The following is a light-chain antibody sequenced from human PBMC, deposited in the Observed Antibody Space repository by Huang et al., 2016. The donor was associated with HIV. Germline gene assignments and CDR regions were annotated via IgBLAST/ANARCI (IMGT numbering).Light chain of an antibody. CDR1: QSVSTN. CDR3: QQYNNWPPGT. J-gene: IGKJ1*01. CDR2: GQS. V-gene: IGKV3-15*01. Sequence: EIVMTPSPATLSVSPGERVTLSCRASQSVSTNLAWYQQTPGQAPRLLSYGQSTRATGSPARFSGSVSGTEFTLTISSLQSEDFGLYYCQQYNNWPPGTFGQGTKVEIK.